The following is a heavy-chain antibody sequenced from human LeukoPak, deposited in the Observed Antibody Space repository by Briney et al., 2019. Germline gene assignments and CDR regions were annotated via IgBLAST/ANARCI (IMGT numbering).Heavy chain of an antibody. Sequence: GGSLRLSCAASGFTFSSYEMNWLRQAPGKGLEWVSYISSSGSTIYYADSVKGRFTISRDKAKNSLYLQMNSLRAEDTAVYYCAREAGMYYMDVWGKGTTVTISS. CDR3: AREAGMYYMDV. CDR2: ISSSGSTI. V-gene: IGHV3-48*03. J-gene: IGHJ6*03. CDR1: GFTFSSYE.